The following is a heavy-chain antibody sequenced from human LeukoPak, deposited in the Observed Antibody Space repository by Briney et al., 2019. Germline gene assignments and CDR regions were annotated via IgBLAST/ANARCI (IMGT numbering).Heavy chain of an antibody. V-gene: IGHV1-18*01. CDR3: ACGYYDSSGYYGFAY. Sequence: ASVKVSCKASGYTLITYGISWVRQAPGQGLEWMGWISAYNGNTNYAQKLQGRVTMTTDTSTSTAYMELRSLRSDDTAVYFCACGYYDSSGYYGFAYWGQGTLVTVSS. CDR1: GYTLITYG. D-gene: IGHD3-22*01. J-gene: IGHJ4*02. CDR2: ISAYNGNT.